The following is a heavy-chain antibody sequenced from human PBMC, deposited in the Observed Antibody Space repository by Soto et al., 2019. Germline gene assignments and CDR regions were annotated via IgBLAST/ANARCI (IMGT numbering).Heavy chain of an antibody. CDR1: GGSFSGYY. D-gene: IGHD3-3*01. J-gene: IGHJ4*02. CDR3: ARQELYYDFWSGYYIGKGFDY. V-gene: IGHV4-34*01. Sequence: NPSETLSLTCAVYGGSFSGYYWSWIRQPPGKGLEWIGEINHSGSTNYNPSLKSRVTISVDTSKNQFSLKLSSVTAADTAVYYCARQELYYDFWSGYYIGKGFDYWGQGTLVTVSS. CDR2: INHSGST.